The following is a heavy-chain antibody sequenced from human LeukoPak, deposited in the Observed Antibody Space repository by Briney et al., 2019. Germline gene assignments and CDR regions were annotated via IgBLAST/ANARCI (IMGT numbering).Heavy chain of an antibody. V-gene: IGHV3-15*01. D-gene: IGHD1-26*01. CDR3: NTGEGIVGATFDY. CDR2: IKSKTDGGTT. CDR1: GFTFSNAW. Sequence: GGSLRLSCAAPGFTFSNAWMSWVRQAPGKGLEWVGRIKSKTDGGTTDYAARVKGRFTISRDDSKNTLYLQMNSLKTEDTAVYYCNTGEGIVGATFDYWGQGTLVTVSS. J-gene: IGHJ4*02.